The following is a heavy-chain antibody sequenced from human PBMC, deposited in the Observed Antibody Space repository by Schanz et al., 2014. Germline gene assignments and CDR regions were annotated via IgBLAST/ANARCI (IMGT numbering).Heavy chain of an antibody. CDR1: GFTFSSYA. CDR2: ISYDSNNK. CDR3: ARGTPFLCDY. Sequence: QVQLVESGGGVVQPGRSLRLSCAASGFTFSSYAMHWVRQAPGKGLEWVAVISYDSNNKFYADSVKGRFTISRDSARNSLYLQMSSLRAEDTAVYYCARGTPFLCDYWGQGTLVTVSS. D-gene: IGHD3-16*01. J-gene: IGHJ4*02. V-gene: IGHV3-30*04.